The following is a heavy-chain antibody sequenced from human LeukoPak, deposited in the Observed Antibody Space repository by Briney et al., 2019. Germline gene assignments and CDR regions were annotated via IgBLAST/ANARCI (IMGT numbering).Heavy chain of an antibody. Sequence: GGSLRLSCAASGFTFSSYGMHWVRQAPGKGLEWVAVISNDGSNKYYADSVKGRFTISRDNSKNTLYLQMNSLRAEDTAVYYCAKATELSSGWSLIGYWGQGTLVTVSS. J-gene: IGHJ4*02. CDR1: GFTFSSYG. D-gene: IGHD6-19*01. CDR2: ISNDGSNK. CDR3: AKATELSSGWSLIGY. V-gene: IGHV3-30*18.